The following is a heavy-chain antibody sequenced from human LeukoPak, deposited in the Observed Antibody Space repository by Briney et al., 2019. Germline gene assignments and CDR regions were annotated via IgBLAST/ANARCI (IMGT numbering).Heavy chain of an antibody. CDR2: IKSKTDGGTT. J-gene: IGHJ4*02. D-gene: IGHD1-26*01. Sequence: PGGSLRLSCAASGFTFSNAWMSWVRQAPGKGLEWVGRIKSKTDGGTTDYAAPVKGRFTISRDDSKNTLYLQMNSLRAEDTAVYYCAKHTEKVVGATNFDYWGQGTLVTVSS. V-gene: IGHV3-15*01. CDR1: GFTFSNAW. CDR3: AKHTEKVVGATNFDY.